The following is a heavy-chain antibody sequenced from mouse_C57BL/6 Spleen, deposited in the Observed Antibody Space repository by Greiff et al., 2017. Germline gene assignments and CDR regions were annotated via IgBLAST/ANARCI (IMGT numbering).Heavy chain of an antibody. CDR3: ARRDNGTSGDYYAMDY. CDR1: GFTFSSYG. V-gene: IGHV5-6*01. CDR2: ISSGGSYT. Sequence: DVLLVESGGDLVKPGGSLKLSCAASGFTFSSYGMSWVRQTPDKGLEWVATISSGGSYTYYPDSVKGRFTLSRDTAKNTLYLQLSSLMSEDSAVYYCARRDNGTSGDYYAMDYWGQGTSVTVSS. D-gene: IGHD2-1*01. J-gene: IGHJ4*01.